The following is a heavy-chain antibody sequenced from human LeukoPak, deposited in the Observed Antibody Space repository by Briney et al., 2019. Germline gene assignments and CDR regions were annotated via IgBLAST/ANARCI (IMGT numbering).Heavy chain of an antibody. Sequence: PSETLSLTCTVSGGSISSYYWSWIRQPPGKGLEWVGYIYYSGSTNYNPSLNSRVTISVDPSKNQFSLKLSSVTAADTAVYYCARQVEYSSSAYYYYYYMDVWGKGTTVTVSS. V-gene: IGHV4-59*08. CDR3: ARQVEYSSSAYYYYYYMDV. CDR1: GGSISSYY. D-gene: IGHD6-6*01. J-gene: IGHJ6*03. CDR2: IYYSGST.